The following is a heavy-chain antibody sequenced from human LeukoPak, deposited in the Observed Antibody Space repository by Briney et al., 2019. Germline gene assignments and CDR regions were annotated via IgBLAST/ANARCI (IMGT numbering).Heavy chain of an antibody. J-gene: IGHJ4*02. Sequence: SETLSLTCAVFGGPFSDYYWSWIRQPPGKGLEWIGEINHSGSTNYNPSLKSRVTISVDTSKNQFSLKLSSVTAADTAVYYCARVVTGTFDDYWGQRTLVTVSS. CDR3: ARVVTGTFDDY. V-gene: IGHV4-34*01. D-gene: IGHD1-20*01. CDR2: INHSGST. CDR1: GGPFSDYY.